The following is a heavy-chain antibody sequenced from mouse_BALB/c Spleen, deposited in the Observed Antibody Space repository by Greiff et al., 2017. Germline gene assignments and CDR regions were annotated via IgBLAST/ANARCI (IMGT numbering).Heavy chain of an antibody. Sequence: EVKLVESGGDLVKPGGSLKLSCAASGFTFSSYGMSWVRQTPDKRLEWVATISSGGSYTYYPDSVTGRFTISRDNAKNTLYLQMSSLKSEDTAMYYCARQDYDYDGGPMDYWGQGTSVTVSS. D-gene: IGHD2-4*01. V-gene: IGHV5-6*01. J-gene: IGHJ4*01. CDR3: ARQDYDYDGGPMDY. CDR1: GFTFSSYG. CDR2: ISSGGSYT.